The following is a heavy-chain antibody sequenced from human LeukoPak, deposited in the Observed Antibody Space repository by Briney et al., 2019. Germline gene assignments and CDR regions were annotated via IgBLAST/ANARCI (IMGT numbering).Heavy chain of an antibody. CDR1: GGSISSYY. Sequence: SETLSLTCTVSGGSISSYYWSWIRRPPGKGLEWIGYIYYSGSTNYSPSLKSRVTISVDTSKNQFSLKLSSVTAADTAVYYCARDQWELPAYWGQGTLVTVSS. J-gene: IGHJ4*02. D-gene: IGHD1-26*01. V-gene: IGHV4-59*01. CDR2: IYYSGST. CDR3: ARDQWELPAY.